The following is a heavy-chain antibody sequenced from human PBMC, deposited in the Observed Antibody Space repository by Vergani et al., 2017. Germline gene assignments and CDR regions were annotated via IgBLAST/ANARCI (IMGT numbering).Heavy chain of an antibody. V-gene: IGHV3-23*01. CDR2: ISGSGGST. CDR3: AKDAERSIVVVTAILY. CDR1: GFTFSSYA. J-gene: IGHJ4*02. D-gene: IGHD2-21*02. Sequence: EVQLLESGGGLVQPGGSLRLSCAASGFTFSSYAMSWVRQAPGKGMEWVSAISGSGGSTYYADSVKGRFTISRDNSKNTLYLQMNSLRAEDTAVYYCAKDAERSIVVVTAILYWGQGTLVTVSS.